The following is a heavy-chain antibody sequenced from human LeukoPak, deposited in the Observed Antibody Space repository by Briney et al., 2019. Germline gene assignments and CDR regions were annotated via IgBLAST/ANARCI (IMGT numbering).Heavy chain of an antibody. Sequence: SETLSLTCTVSGGSISSYYWSWIRQPPGKGLEWIGYIYYSGSTNYNPSLKSRVTISVDTSKNQFSLKLSSVTAADTAVYYCARGDSGSYFFYFDYWGQGTLVTVSS. D-gene: IGHD1-26*01. CDR3: ARGDSGSYFFYFDY. CDR1: GGSISSYY. CDR2: IYYSGST. V-gene: IGHV4-59*01. J-gene: IGHJ4*02.